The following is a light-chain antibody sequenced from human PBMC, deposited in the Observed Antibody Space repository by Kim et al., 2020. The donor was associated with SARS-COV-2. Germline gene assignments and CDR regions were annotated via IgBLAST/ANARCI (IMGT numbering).Light chain of an antibody. CDR1: KLGDKY. V-gene: IGLV3-1*01. CDR3: QAWDSSIYV. CDR2: RDN. J-gene: IGLJ1*01. Sequence: SYELTQPPSVSVSPGQTASITCSGDKLGDKYASWYQQKPGQSPVVVIFRDNRRPSGIPERFSGSNSGNTATLTISGTQAMDEADYYCQAWDSSIYVFGTGTQLTVL.